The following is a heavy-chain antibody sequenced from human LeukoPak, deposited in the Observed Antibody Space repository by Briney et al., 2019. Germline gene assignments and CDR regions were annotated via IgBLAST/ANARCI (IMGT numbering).Heavy chain of an antibody. D-gene: IGHD3-22*01. CDR3: ARERIVVVTVTAFDI. J-gene: IGHJ3*02. CDR1: GGSISSSSYY. Sequence: SETLSLTSTVAGGSISSSSYYWGWVRQPPGKGLEWIGSIYYSGSTNYNPSLKSRVTISVDTSKNQFSLKLSSVTAADTAVYYCARERIVVVTVTAFDIWGQGTMVTVSS. CDR2: IYYSGST. V-gene: IGHV4-39*07.